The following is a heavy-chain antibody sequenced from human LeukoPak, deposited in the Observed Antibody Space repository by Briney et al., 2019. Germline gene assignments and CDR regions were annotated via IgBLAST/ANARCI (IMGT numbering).Heavy chain of an antibody. J-gene: IGHJ6*02. Sequence: SETLSLTCAVHGGSFSGYYWSWIRQPAGKGLEWIGRIYTSGNTTYNPSLKSRLTMSVDTSKNQFSLKLSSVTAADTAVYYCARDGVYDLMDVWGQGTTVTVSS. CDR2: IYTSGNT. CDR1: GGSFSGYY. V-gene: IGHV4-4*07. CDR3: ARDGVYDLMDV. D-gene: IGHD3-16*01.